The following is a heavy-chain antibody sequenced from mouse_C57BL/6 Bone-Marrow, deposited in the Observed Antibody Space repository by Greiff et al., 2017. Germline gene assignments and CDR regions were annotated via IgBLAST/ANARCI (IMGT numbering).Heavy chain of an antibody. Sequence: VQLQQSGAELVRPGASVKLSCTASGFNIKDDYMHWVKQRPEQGLEWIGWIDPENGDTEYASKFQGKATITADTSSNTAYLQLSSLTSEDTAVYYCTTITTVVPTFDVWGTGTTVTVSS. CDR3: TTITTVVPTFDV. D-gene: IGHD1-1*01. CDR2: IDPENGDT. J-gene: IGHJ1*03. V-gene: IGHV14-4*01. CDR1: GFNIKDDY.